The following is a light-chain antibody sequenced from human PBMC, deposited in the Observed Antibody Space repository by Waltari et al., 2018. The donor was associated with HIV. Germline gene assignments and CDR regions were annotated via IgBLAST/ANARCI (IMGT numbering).Light chain of an antibody. CDR3: HQRRSLPPGA. CDR2: DAS. V-gene: IGKV3-11*01. J-gene: IGKJ4*01. CDR1: QSVSSY. Sequence: EIVLTQSPATLSLSTGERATLSCRASQSVSSYLAWYQQKPGQAPRLLIYDASHRATRIPARFSGCESCTDFTLTISILEPEDFAVYYCHQRRSLPPGAFGGGIKVEIK.